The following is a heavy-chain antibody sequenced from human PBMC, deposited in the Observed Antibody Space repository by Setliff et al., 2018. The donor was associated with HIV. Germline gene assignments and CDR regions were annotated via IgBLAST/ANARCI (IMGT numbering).Heavy chain of an antibody. D-gene: IGHD5-12*01. V-gene: IGHV1-2*06. Sequence: ASVKVSCKASGYTFTDFYIHWVRQAPGQGLEWIGRINPKSGVADYLKKFQGRVTMTTDTSANTAHMELIRPRFDDTAVYYCARAHFLVAMTRNWFDPWGQGTRVTGSS. CDR3: ARAHFLVAMTRNWFDP. J-gene: IGHJ5*02. CDR2: INPKSGVA. CDR1: GYTFTDFY.